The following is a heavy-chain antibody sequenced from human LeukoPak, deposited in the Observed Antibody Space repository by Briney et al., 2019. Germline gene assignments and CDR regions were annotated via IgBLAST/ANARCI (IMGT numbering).Heavy chain of an antibody. D-gene: IGHD1-26*01. V-gene: IGHV1-69*13. CDR2: IIPIFGTA. CDR3: ARGGARELLRGSYYFDY. Sequence: GASVKVSCKASGGTFSSYAISWVRQAPGQGLEWMGGIIPIFGTANYAQKFQGRVTITADESTSTAYMELSSLRSEDTVVYCCARGGARELLRGSYYFDYWGQGTLVTVSS. J-gene: IGHJ4*02. CDR1: GGTFSSYA.